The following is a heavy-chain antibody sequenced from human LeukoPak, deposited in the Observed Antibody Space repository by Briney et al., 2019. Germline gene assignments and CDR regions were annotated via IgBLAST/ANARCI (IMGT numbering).Heavy chain of an antibody. Sequence: ASVKVSCKASGYTFTGYYMHWVRRAPGQGLEWMGWINPNSGGTNYAQKFQGRVTMTRDTSISTAYMELSRLRSDDTAVYYCAITSTGAYSSGWYYFDYWGQGTLVTVSS. CDR3: AITSTGAYSSGWYYFDY. J-gene: IGHJ4*02. CDR1: GYTFTGYY. CDR2: INPNSGGT. V-gene: IGHV1-2*02. D-gene: IGHD6-19*01.